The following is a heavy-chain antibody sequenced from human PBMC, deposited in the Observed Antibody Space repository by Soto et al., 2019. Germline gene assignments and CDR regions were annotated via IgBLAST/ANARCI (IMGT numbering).Heavy chain of an antibody. CDR2: IYYSGST. J-gene: IGHJ6*03. V-gene: IGHV4-59*01. Sequence: SETLSLTCTVSGGSISSYYWSWIRQPPGKGLEWIGYIYYSGSTNYNPSLKSRVTISVDTSKNQFSLKLSSVTAADTAVYYCARTTTMVRGVIPSYYYYMDVWGKGTTVTVSS. CDR3: ARTTTMVRGVIPSYYYYMDV. CDR1: GGSISSYY. D-gene: IGHD3-10*01.